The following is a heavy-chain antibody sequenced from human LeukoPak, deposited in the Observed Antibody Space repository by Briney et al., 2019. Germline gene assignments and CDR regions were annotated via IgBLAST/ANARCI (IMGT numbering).Heavy chain of an antibody. CDR1: GYSISSGYY. Sequence: SETLSLTCSVSGYSISSGYYWGWIRQPPGKGLEWIGSIYHSGSTYYNPSLKSRVTISVDTSKNQFSLKLSSVTAADTAVYYCARDHGGSSGGYFDYWGQGTLVTVSS. CDR3: ARDHGGSSGGYFDY. D-gene: IGHD4-23*01. J-gene: IGHJ4*02. CDR2: IYHSGST. V-gene: IGHV4-38-2*02.